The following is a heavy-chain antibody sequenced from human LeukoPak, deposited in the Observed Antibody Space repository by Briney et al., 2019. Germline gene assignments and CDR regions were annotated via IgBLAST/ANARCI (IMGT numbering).Heavy chain of an antibody. CDR2: FYHSGST. D-gene: IGHD2-15*01. CDR3: PRRPYCSGGSCYGTGAWFDP. V-gene: IGHV4-38-2*02. CDR1: GYSISSGYY. J-gene: IGHJ5*02. Sequence: PSETLSLTCTVSGYSISSGYYWGWIRPPPGKGLEWIGSFYHSGSTYYNPSLKSRITISVDTSKNQFYLKLSSVTAADTAVYYCPRRPYCSGGSCYGTGAWFDPWGQGTLVTVSS.